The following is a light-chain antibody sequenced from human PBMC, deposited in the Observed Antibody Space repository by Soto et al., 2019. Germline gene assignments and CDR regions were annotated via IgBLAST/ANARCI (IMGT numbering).Light chain of an antibody. CDR3: QQTYSLPPDIT. CDR2: AAS. CDR1: HNIDTY. V-gene: IGKV1-39*01. Sequence: QLTQTPCSLSASLGAQVTITCRPSHNIDTYLNWYQQKPGKAPILLIYAASSLQSGVPSTFSGSGSGTDFTLTISSLQPEDFATYYCQQTYSLPPDITFGQGTRLEIK. J-gene: IGKJ5*01.